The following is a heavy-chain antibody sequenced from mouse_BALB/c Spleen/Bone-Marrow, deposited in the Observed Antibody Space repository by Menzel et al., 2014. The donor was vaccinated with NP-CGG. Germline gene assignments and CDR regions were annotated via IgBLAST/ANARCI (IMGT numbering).Heavy chain of an antibody. J-gene: IGHJ1*01. V-gene: IGHV14-3*02. CDR1: GFNIKDTY. Sequence: VQLQQSGAELVKPGASVKLSCTASGFNIKDTYMHWVKQRPEQGLEWIGRIDPANGNTKYDPKFQGKATITADTSSTTAYLQLSSLTSEDTAVYYCASYRYAWYFDVWGEGTTVTVSS. CDR3: ASYRYAWYFDV. D-gene: IGHD2-14*01. CDR2: IDPANGNT.